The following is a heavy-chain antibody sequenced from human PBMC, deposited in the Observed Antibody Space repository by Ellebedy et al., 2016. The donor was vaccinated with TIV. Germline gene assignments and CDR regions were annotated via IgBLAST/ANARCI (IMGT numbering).Heavy chain of an antibody. J-gene: IGHJ4*02. D-gene: IGHD6-13*01. V-gene: IGHV3-30*03. CDR3: TRRRGIAAAGIFLPDY. Sequence: GGSLRLSXAASGFTFSSYGMHWVRQAPGKGLEWVAVISYDGSNKYYADSVKGRFTISRDNSKNTLYLQMNSLRAEDTAVYYCTRRRGIAAAGIFLPDYWGQGTLVTVSS. CDR2: ISYDGSNK. CDR1: GFTFSSYG.